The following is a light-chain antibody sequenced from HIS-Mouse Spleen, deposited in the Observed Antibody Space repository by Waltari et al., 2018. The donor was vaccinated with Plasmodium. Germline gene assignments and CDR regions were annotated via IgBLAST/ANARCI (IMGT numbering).Light chain of an antibody. V-gene: IGLV2-23*03. CDR2: EGS. CDR1: SSDVGSYHL. CDR3: CSYAGSSTFV. J-gene: IGLJ3*02. Sequence: QSALTQPASVSGSPGPSLTTPCTGTSSDVGSYHLVSWYQQHPGKAPKLMIYEGSKRPSGVSNRFSGSKSGNTASLTISGLQAEDEADYYCCSYAGSSTFVFGGGTKLTVL.